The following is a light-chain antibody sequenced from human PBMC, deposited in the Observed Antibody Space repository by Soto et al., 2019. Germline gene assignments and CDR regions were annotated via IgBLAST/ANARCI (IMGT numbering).Light chain of an antibody. V-gene: IGKV1-5*01. CDR1: QTISTW. J-gene: IGKJ1*01. Sequence: DIQMTQSPSILSASVGDRVAITCRASQTISTWLAWYQLKPGKAPKFLIFDAYSLESGVPSRFGGSGSGTEFTLTISSLQPDDFATYYCQQYNTYSWTFGQGTKVEVK. CDR3: QQYNTYSWT. CDR2: DAY.